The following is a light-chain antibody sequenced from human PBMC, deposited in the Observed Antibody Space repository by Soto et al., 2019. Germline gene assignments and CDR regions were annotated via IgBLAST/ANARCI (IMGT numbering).Light chain of an antibody. CDR3: CSFAGSSTVV. CDR2: EGS. CDR1: SSDVGSYNL. J-gene: IGLJ2*01. Sequence: QSVLTQPASVSGSPGQSITISCTGTSSDVGSYNLVSWYQQHPTKAPKLLIFEGSKRPSGVSNRFSGSKSGNTASLTISGLQAVDEADYYCCSFAGSSTVVFGGGTKVTVL. V-gene: IGLV2-23*01.